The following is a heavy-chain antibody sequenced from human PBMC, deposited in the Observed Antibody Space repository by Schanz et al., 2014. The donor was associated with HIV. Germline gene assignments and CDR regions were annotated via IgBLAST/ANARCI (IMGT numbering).Heavy chain of an antibody. CDR1: GYTFSSHG. J-gene: IGHJ3*01. Sequence: QVQLVQSGAEVKKPGASVKVSCKASGYTFSSHGINWVRQATGLGLEWMGWMNPNSGYTGYAQKFQGRVTMTRHTPTSTAYMELSSLRSDDTAVYYCARMSPSSTSYGDAFDVWGQGTMITVSS. D-gene: IGHD2-2*01. CDR3: ARMSPSSTSYGDAFDV. CDR2: MNPNSGYT. V-gene: IGHV1-8*01.